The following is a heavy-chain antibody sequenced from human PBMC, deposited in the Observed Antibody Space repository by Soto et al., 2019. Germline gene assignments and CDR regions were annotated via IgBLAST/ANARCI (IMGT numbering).Heavy chain of an antibody. D-gene: IGHD2-15*01. V-gene: IGHV1-18*01. CDR2: ISAYNGNT. Sequence: QVQLVQSGAEVKKPGASVKVSCTDSGYTFTSYGISRVRQASGQGLEWMGWISAYNGNTNYAQKLQGRVTMTTDTSTSTAYLDLRSRRSDDTAVYYCVVAAQPNYFDYWGKVTLGTVSA. CDR1: GYTFTSYG. CDR3: VVAAQPNYFDY. J-gene: IGHJ4*02.